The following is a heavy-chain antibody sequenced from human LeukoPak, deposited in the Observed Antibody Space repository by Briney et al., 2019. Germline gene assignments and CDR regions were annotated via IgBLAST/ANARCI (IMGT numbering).Heavy chain of an antibody. CDR1: GYSLTGYY. D-gene: IGHD3-22*01. Sequence: EASVKVSCKASGYSLTGYYIHWVRQAPGQGLEWMGWVNSNIGDTYYAQKFRGRLAITRDKSITTVHMELSSLRSNDTAVYYCARDVLGYDSSASDWGQGTLVTVSS. CDR2: VNSNIGDT. CDR3: ARDVLGYDSSASD. J-gene: IGHJ4*02. V-gene: IGHV1-2*02.